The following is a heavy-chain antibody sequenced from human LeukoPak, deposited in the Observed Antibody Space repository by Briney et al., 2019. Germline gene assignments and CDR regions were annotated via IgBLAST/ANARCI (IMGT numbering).Heavy chain of an antibody. CDR3: ASMTTVPLVDY. V-gene: IGHV4-59*08. J-gene: IGHJ4*02. D-gene: IGHD4-17*01. CDR2: IYDSVFT. CDR1: GGSISSYY. Sequence: SETLSLTCTVSGGSISSYYWSWIRQPPGKGLEWIGYIYDSVFTKYNPSLKSRVTISVDTSKSQFSLRLSSVTAADTAEYVCASMTTVPLVDYWGQGTLVTVSS.